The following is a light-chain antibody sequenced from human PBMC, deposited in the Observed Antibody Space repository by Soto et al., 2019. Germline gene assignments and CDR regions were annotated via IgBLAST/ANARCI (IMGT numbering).Light chain of an antibody. CDR1: QSVTSS. Sequence: EIVLTQSPGTLSLSPGERATLSCRASQSVTSSFLAWYQQKPGQAPRLLIYAASTRASGVPARFSGSGSGTEFTLTITSLLSEDFAVYYCQQYNNWPWTFGQGTKVDIK. J-gene: IGKJ1*01. V-gene: IGKV3-15*01. CDR2: AAS. CDR3: QQYNNWPWT.